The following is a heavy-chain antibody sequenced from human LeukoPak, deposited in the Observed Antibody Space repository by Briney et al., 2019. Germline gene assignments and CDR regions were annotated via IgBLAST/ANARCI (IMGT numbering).Heavy chain of an antibody. CDR2: IIPIFGTA. CDR1: GGTFSSYA. Sequence: SVEVSCKASGGTFSSYAISWVRQAPGQGLEWMGGIIPIFGTANYAQKFQGRVTITADKSTSTAYMELSSLRSEDTAVYYCATLTYDILTGYYKGYFDYWGQGTLVTVSS. V-gene: IGHV1-69*06. J-gene: IGHJ4*02. CDR3: ATLTYDILTGYYKGYFDY. D-gene: IGHD3-9*01.